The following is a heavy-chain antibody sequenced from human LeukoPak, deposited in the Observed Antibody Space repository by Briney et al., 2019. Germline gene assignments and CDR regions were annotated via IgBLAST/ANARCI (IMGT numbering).Heavy chain of an antibody. J-gene: IGHJ4*02. D-gene: IGHD4-23*01. Sequence: SETLSLTCAVSGGSISSSNWWSWVRPPPGKGLEWIGEIYHSGSTNYNPSLKSRVTISVDTSKNQFSLKLSSVTAADTAVYYCARVIRISGGNYYFDYWGQGTLVTVSS. V-gene: IGHV4-4*02. CDR2: IYHSGST. CDR3: ARVIRISGGNYYFDY. CDR1: GGSISSSNW.